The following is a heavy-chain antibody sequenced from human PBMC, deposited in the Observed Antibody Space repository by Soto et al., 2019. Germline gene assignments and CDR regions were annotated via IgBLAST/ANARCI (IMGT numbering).Heavy chain of an antibody. Sequence: PGGSLRLSCAASGFTFSSYAMHWVRQAPGKGLEWVAVISYDGSNKYYADSVKGRFTISRDNSKNTLYLQMNSLRAEDTAVYYCARDAALHVDTAMVPPGAAGFDYWGQGTLVTVSS. J-gene: IGHJ4*02. D-gene: IGHD5-18*01. CDR1: GFTFSSYA. CDR2: ISYDGSNK. V-gene: IGHV3-30-3*01. CDR3: ARDAALHVDTAMVPPGAAGFDY.